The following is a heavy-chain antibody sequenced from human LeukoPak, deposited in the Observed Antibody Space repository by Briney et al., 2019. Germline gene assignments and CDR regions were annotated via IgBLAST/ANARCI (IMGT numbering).Heavy chain of an antibody. J-gene: IGHJ6*03. CDR2: IYYSGST. CDR1: GGSISSSSYY. V-gene: IGHV4-39*01. Sequence: SETLSLTCTVSGGSISSSSYYWGWIRQPPGKGLEWIGSIYYSGSTYYNPSLKSRVTISVDTSKNQFSLKLSSVTAADTAAYYCARQATRYYYYYMDVWGKGTTVTVSS. CDR3: ARQATRYYYYYMDV.